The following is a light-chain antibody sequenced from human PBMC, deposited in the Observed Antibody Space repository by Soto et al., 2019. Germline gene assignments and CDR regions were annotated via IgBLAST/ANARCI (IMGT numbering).Light chain of an antibody. CDR2: STN. V-gene: IGLV1-44*01. Sequence: QSVLTQPPSASGTPGQRVTISSSGSSSNIGSNVVSWFQQLTGSAPKLRIYSTNQRPSPVHDLFSGSNSGTSAYLAISCPQSEDEADYDCATWDDSLNGDVFATGPKVTV. CDR1: SSNIGSNV. CDR3: ATWDDSLNGDV. J-gene: IGLJ1*01.